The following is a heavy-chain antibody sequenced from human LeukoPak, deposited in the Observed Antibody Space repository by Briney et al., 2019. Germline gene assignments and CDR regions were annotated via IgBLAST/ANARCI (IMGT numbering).Heavy chain of an antibody. CDR3: ARHAYCGGDCVYFDY. V-gene: IGHV4-59*08. D-gene: IGHD2-21*02. CDR1: GGSFSSYY. CDR2: IYYSGST. J-gene: IGHJ4*02. Sequence: SETLSLTCAVYGGSFSSYYWSWIRQPPGKGLEWIGYIYYSGSTNYNPSLKSRVTISVDTSKNQFSLKLSSVTAADTAVYYCARHAYCGGDCVYFDYWGQGTLVTVSS.